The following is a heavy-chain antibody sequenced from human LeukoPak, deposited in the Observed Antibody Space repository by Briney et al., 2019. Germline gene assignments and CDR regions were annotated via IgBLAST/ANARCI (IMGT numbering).Heavy chain of an antibody. V-gene: IGHV3-64D*06. CDR1: GFIFSPYA. Sequence: GGSLRLSCSASGFIFSPYAMHWVRQAPGKGLEYVSSISSEGKTTYYADSVKGRFNISRDNSKNTLYLQMSSLRPKDTAVYYCVKDRWVDHWGQGTLVTVSS. CDR3: VKDRWVDH. J-gene: IGHJ4*02. D-gene: IGHD6-13*01. CDR2: ISSEGKTT.